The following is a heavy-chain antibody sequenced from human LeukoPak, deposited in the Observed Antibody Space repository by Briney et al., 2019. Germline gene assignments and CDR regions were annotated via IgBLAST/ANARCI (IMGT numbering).Heavy chain of an antibody. V-gene: IGHV4-34*01. J-gene: IGHJ4*02. CDR3: ARWGFGGFDY. CDR1: GGSFSGYY. CDR2: INHSGST. D-gene: IGHD3-10*01. Sequence: SETLSLTCAVYGGSFSGYYWSWIRQPPGKGLEWIGEINHSGSTNYNPSLKSRVTISVDTSKNQFSLKLSSVTAVDTAVYYCARWGFGGFDYWGQGTLVTVSS.